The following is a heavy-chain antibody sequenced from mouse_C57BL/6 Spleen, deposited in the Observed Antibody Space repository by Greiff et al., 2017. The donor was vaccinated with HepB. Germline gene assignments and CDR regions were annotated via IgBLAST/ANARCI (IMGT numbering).Heavy chain of an antibody. CDR2: IDPSDSYT. J-gene: IGHJ3*01. D-gene: IGHD3-1*01. V-gene: IGHV1-50*01. CDR3: ARDPSSGQFAY. CDR1: GYTFTSYW. Sequence: QVQLQQPGAELVKPGASVKLSCKASGYTFTSYWMQWVKQRPGQGLEWIGEIDPSDSYTNYNQKFKGKATLTVDTSSSTAYMQLSSLTSEDSAVYYCARDPSSGQFAYWGQGTLVTVSA.